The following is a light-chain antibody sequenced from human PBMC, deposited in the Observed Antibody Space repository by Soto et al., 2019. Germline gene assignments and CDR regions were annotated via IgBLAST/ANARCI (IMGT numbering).Light chain of an antibody. Sequence: QSALTQPASVSGSPGQSITISCTGTSSDVGGYNYVSWYQQHPGKAPKLMIYEVSNRPSGDSNRFSRSKSGNTASLTISGLQAEDEADYYCSSYTSSSSYVFGTGTKVTVL. CDR3: SSYTSSSSYV. J-gene: IGLJ1*01. CDR1: SSDVGGYNY. V-gene: IGLV2-14*01. CDR2: EVS.